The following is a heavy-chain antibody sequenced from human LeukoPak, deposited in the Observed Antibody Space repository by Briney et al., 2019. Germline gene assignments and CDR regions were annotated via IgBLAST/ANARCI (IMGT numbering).Heavy chain of an antibody. D-gene: IGHD5-18*01. CDR2: ISSSSSYI. CDR1: GFAFSSYS. Sequence: GGSLRLSCAASGFAFSSYSMNWVRQAPGKGLEWVSSISSSSSYIYYADSVKGRFTISRDNAKNSLYLQMNSLRAEDTAVYYCARDLSYGPQYYFDYWGQGTLVTVSS. J-gene: IGHJ4*02. CDR3: ARDLSYGPQYYFDY. V-gene: IGHV3-21*01.